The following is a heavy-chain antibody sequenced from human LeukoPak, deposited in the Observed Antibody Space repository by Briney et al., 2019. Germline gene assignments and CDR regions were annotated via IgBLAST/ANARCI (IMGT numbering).Heavy chain of an antibody. CDR3: AKDLVRYYDILTGYYLAGAFDI. J-gene: IGHJ3*02. D-gene: IGHD3-9*01. CDR2: INWNGGST. CDR1: GFTLDDYG. Sequence: GGSLRLSCAASGFTLDDYGMSWVRQAPGKGLEWVSGINWNGGSTGYADSVKGRFTISRDNAKNSLYLQMNSLRAEDTAVYYCAKDLVRYYDILTGYYLAGAFDIWGQGTMVTVSS. V-gene: IGHV3-20*04.